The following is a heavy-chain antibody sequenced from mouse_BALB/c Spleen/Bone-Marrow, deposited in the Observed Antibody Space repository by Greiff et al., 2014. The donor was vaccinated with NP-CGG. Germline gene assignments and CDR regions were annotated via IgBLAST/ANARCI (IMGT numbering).Heavy chain of an antibody. Sequence: QVPLQQSGAELARPGASVKLSCKASGYTFTSYWMQWVKQRPEQGLEWIGAIYPGDGDTRYTQKFKGKATLTADKSSSTAYMQLSSLASEDSAAYYCAYGTPFAYWGQGTLVTVSA. CDR2: IYPGDGDT. CDR1: GYTFTSYW. CDR3: AYGTPFAY. D-gene: IGHD2-1*01. V-gene: IGHV1-87*01. J-gene: IGHJ3*01.